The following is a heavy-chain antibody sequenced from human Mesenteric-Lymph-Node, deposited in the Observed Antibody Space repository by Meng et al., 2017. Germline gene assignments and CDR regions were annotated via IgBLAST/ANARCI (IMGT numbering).Heavy chain of an antibody. CDR3: ARALDYDILTGLLNYYYYGMDV. D-gene: IGHD3-9*01. CDR2: INSDGSST. V-gene: IGHV3-74*01. J-gene: IGHJ6*02. CDR1: GFTFTSYE. Sequence: GESLKISCAASGFTFTSYEFNWVRQAPGKGLVWVSRINSDGSSTSYADSVKGRFTISRDNAKNTLYLQMNSLRAEDTAVYYCARALDYDILTGLLNYYYYGMDVWGQGTTVTVSS.